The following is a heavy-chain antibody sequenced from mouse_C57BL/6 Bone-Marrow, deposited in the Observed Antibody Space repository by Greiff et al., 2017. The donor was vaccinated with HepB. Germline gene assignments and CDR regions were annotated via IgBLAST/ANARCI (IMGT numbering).Heavy chain of an antibody. Sequence: QVQLQQSGPELVKPGASVKISCKASGYTFTDYYINWVKQRPGQGLEWIGWICPGSGNTKYNEKFKGKATLTVDTSSSTAYMQLSSLTSEDSAVYFCARSRSYYDYDSSRFAYWGQGTLVTVSA. D-gene: IGHD2-4*01. CDR2: ICPGSGNT. CDR3: ARSRSYYDYDSSRFAY. CDR1: GYTFTDYY. J-gene: IGHJ3*01. V-gene: IGHV1-84*01.